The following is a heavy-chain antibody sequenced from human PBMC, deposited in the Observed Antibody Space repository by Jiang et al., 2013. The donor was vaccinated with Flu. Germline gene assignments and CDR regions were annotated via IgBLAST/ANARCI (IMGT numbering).Heavy chain of an antibody. CDR2: INTNTGNP. Sequence: TFTSYAMNWVRQAPGQGLEWMGWINTNTGNPTYAQGFTGRFVFSLDTSVSTAYLQISSLKAEDTAVYYCARSYSNYVSPWYFDLWGRGTLVTVSS. CDR3: ARSYSNYVSPWYFDL. V-gene: IGHV7-4-1*02. CDR1: TFTSYA. D-gene: IGHD4-11*01. J-gene: IGHJ2*01.